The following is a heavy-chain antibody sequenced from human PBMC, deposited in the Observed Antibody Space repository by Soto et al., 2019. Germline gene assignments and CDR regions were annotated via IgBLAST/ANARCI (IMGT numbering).Heavy chain of an antibody. CDR2: IVVGSGNT. CDR3: ATEGSGVAAAGLGYYYGMDV. CDR1: GFTFTSSA. V-gene: IGHV1-58*01. Sequence: QMQLVQSGPEVKKPGTSVKVSCKASGFTFTSSAVQWVRQARGQRLEWIGWIVVGSGNTNYAQKFQERVTITRDMSTSTAYMELSSLRSEESAVDYCATEGSGVAAAGLGYYYGMDVWGQGTTVTVSS. J-gene: IGHJ6*02. D-gene: IGHD6-13*01.